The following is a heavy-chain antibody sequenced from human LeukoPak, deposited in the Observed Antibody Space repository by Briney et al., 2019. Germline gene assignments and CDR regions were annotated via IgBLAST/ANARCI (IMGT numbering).Heavy chain of an antibody. D-gene: IGHD6-19*01. CDR2: INHSGST. V-gene: IGHV4-34*01. CDR3: ARLARYSSGWYRGEEFDY. J-gene: IGHJ4*02. CDR1: GGSFSGYY. Sequence: PSETLSLTCAVYGGSFSGYYWSWIRQPPGKGLEWLGEINHSGSTNYNPSLKSRVTISVDTSKNQFSLKLSSVTAADTAVYYCARLARYSSGWYRGEEFDYWGRGTLVTVSS.